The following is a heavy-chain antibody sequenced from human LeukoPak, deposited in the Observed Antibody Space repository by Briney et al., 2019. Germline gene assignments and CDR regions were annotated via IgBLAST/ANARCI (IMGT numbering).Heavy chain of an antibody. CDR3: ARRDSSGWYYFDY. J-gene: IGHJ4*02. D-gene: IGHD6-19*01. V-gene: IGHV1-2*02. Sequence: ASVKVSCKASGYTFTGYYMQWVRQAPGQGLEWMGWINPNSDGTNYAQKFQGRVTMTRDTSISTAYMELSRLRSDDTAVYYCARRDSSGWYYFDYWGQGTLVTVSS. CDR1: GYTFTGYY. CDR2: INPNSDGT.